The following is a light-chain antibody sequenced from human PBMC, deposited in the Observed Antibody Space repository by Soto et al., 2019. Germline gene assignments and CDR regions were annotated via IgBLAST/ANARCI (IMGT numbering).Light chain of an antibody. V-gene: IGLV2-14*01. Sequence: QSALTQPASVSGSPGQSITISCTGTSSDVGGYNYVSWYQQHPGKAPKLMIYDVSNRPSGVSNRFSGSKSGNTASLTISGLQAEDEADYYCSSYTSSSTLCGGGTKLTVL. CDR3: SSYTSSSTL. J-gene: IGLJ2*01. CDR2: DVS. CDR1: SSDVGGYNY.